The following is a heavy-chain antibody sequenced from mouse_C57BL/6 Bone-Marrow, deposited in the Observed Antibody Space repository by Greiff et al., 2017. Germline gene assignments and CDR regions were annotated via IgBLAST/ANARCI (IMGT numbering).Heavy chain of an antibody. CDR3: AMTGYYGSSFWYFDV. J-gene: IGHJ1*03. CDR1: GYAFSSSW. V-gene: IGHV1-82*01. D-gene: IGHD1-1*01. Sequence: QVQLQQSGPELVKPGASVKISCKASGYAFSSSWMNWVKQRPGKGLEWIGRIYPGDGDTNYNGKFKGKATLTADKSSSTAYMQLSSLTSEDSAVYFCAMTGYYGSSFWYFDVWGTGTTVTVSS. CDR2: IYPGDGDT.